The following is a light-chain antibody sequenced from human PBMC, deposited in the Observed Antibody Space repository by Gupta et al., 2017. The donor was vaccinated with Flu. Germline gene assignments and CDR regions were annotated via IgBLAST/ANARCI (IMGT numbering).Light chain of an antibody. Sequence: DVVMTQSPVSLPVTLGQPASISCRSSQPLVYSDGNIHLNWFQQRPGQSPRRLIYKVSNRDSGVPDRFSGSGSGTDFTLKISRVEAGDVGIYYCMQGTHWPPTFGPGTRVEIK. J-gene: IGKJ3*01. CDR1: QPLVYSDGNIH. CDR2: KVS. V-gene: IGKV2-30*01. CDR3: MQGTHWPPT.